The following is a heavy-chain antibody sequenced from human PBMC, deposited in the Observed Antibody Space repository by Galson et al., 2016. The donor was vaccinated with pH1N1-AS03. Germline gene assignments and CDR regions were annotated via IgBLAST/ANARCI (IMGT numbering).Heavy chain of an antibody. CDR3: ARDSGRDTWTAYSFAS. CDR2: ITGTSGTT. V-gene: IGHV3-23*01. D-gene: IGHD1-1*01. CDR1: GFTFRTNA. Sequence: SLRLSCAASGFTFRTNAMSWVRQAPGKGLEWVATITGTSGTTYYADSVKGRFTVSRENSRNKLYLQMNNLRAEDSALYYSARDSGRDTWTAYSFASWGQGALVTVSA. J-gene: IGHJ4*02.